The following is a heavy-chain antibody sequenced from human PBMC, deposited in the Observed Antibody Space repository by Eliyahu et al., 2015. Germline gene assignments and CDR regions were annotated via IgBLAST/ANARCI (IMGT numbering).Heavy chain of an antibody. D-gene: IGHD2-21*01. CDR1: GLAVSETG. J-gene: IGHJ4*02. Sequence: QVYLVESGGGVVQPGRSLRLSCSLSGLAVSETGMXWVRQAPGKGVEWVALLWGDGHSQXYADSVKGRFTISRDISKNTVYLQMSNLAVDDTAIYFCARGIYYFDYWGQGTLVTVST. CDR3: ARGIYYFDY. CDR2: LWGDGHSQ. V-gene: IGHV3-33*01.